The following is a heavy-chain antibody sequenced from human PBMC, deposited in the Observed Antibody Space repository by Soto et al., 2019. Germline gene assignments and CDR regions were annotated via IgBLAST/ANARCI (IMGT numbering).Heavy chain of an antibody. J-gene: IGHJ6*01. CDR1: GGCISSGDYY. CDR2: IYYSGST. Sequence: SETLSLTCTVSGGCISSGDYYWSWIRQPPGKGLEWIGHIYYSGSTYYNSSLKSRVTISLDTSKNQFSLKLSSVTAADTAVYYCAGQPTAGSYYDLGSYYYYYAMDVWAQGTTVTVSS. V-gene: IGHV4-30-4*01. CDR3: AGQPTAGSYYDLGSYYYYYAMDV. D-gene: IGHD3-10*01.